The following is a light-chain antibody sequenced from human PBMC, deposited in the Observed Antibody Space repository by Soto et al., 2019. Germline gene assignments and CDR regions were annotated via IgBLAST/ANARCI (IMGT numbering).Light chain of an antibody. CDR1: QDVGRY. Sequence: AIRMTQSPSSLSASAGDRVAIACRASQDVGRYLAWYQQKPGQAPKLLIYRASTLQSGVPSRFSGGGSGTDFTLTISCLQSEDFATYYCQHYKNYPWTFGQGTKVEIK. V-gene: IGKV1-8*01. J-gene: IGKJ1*01. CDR3: QHYKNYPWT. CDR2: RAS.